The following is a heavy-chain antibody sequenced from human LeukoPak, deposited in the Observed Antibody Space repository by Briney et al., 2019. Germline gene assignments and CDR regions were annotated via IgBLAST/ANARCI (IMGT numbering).Heavy chain of an antibody. V-gene: IGHV3-23*01. J-gene: IGHJ4*02. CDR3: ARACGGDCYSGNFDY. Sequence: PGGSLRLSCAASGFTFSSYGMSWVRQAPGKGLEWVSAISGSGGRTHYADSVKGRFTISRDNSKNTLYLQMNSLRAEDTAVYYCARACGGDCYSGNFDYWGQGTLVTVSS. D-gene: IGHD2-21*02. CDR2: ISGSGGRT. CDR1: GFTFSSYG.